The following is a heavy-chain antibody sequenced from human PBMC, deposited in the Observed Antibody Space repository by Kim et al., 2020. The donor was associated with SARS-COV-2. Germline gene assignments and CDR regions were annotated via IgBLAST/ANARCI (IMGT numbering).Heavy chain of an antibody. D-gene: IGHD3-16*02. J-gene: IGHJ4*02. CDR1: EFTFSSYS. V-gene: IGHV3-48*04. CDR3: ARLRGYIFDF. CDR2: ISGDSNTI. Sequence: GGSLRLSCEASEFTFSSYSIMWVRQAPGKGLEWVSYISGDSNTIYYSDYVKGRFTISRDNAKKSVYLQMNSVRAEDTAVYHCARLRGYIFDFWGLGTLVT.